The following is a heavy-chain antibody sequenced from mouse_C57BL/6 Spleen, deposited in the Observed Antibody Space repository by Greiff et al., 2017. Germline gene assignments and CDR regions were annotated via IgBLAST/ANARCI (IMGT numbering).Heavy chain of an antibody. CDR2: ISDGGSYT. J-gene: IGHJ1*03. D-gene: IGHD3-1*01. Sequence: EVHLVESGGGLVKPGGSLKLSCAASGFTFSSYAMSWVRQTPEKRLEWVATISDGGSYTYYPDNVKGRFTISRDNAKNNLYLQMSHLKSEDTAMYYCARDLGAIYWYFDVWGTGTTVTVSS. CDR3: ARDLGAIYWYFDV. V-gene: IGHV5-4*01. CDR1: GFTFSSYA.